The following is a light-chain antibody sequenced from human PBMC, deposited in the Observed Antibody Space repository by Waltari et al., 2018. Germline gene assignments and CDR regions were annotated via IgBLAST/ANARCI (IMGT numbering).Light chain of an antibody. CDR1: SSDVGFYNL. Sequence: QSALTQPASVSGSPGQSITISCTGTSSDVGFYNLVSWYQQHPGKAPELVVYEVISRPSGVSYRFSGSKSGNTASLTISGLQAEDEADCYCCSYAGRSIWVFGGGTKLTVL. CDR2: EVI. J-gene: IGLJ3*02. CDR3: CSYAGRSIWV. V-gene: IGLV2-23*02.